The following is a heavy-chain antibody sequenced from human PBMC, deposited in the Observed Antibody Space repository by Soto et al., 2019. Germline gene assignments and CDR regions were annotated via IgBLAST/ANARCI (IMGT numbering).Heavy chain of an antibody. V-gene: IGHV3-49*04. CDR3: TRDPWELGDYYYYYGMDV. CDR2: IRSKAYGGTT. CDR1: GFTFGDYA. J-gene: IGHJ6*02. Sequence: GGSLRLSCTASGFTFGDYAMSWVRQAPRKGLEWVGFIRSKAYGGTTEYAASVKGRFTISRDDSKSIAYLQMNSLKTEDTAVYYCTRDPWELGDYYYYYGMDVWGQGTTVTVSS. D-gene: IGHD1-26*01.